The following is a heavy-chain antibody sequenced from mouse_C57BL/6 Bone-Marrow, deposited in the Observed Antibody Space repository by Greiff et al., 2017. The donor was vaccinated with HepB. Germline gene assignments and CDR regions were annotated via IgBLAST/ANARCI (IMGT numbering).Heavy chain of an antibody. V-gene: IGHV3-6*01. CDR1: GYSITSGYY. CDR2: ISYYGSN. CDR3: ASLYDGYRAY. D-gene: IGHD2-3*01. Sequence: EVKLQESGPGLVKPSQSLSLTCSVTGYSITSGYYWNWIRQFPGNKLEWMGYISYYGSNNYNPSLKNRISITRDTSKNQFFLKLNSVTTEDTATYYCASLYDGYRAYWGQGTLVTVSA. J-gene: IGHJ3*01.